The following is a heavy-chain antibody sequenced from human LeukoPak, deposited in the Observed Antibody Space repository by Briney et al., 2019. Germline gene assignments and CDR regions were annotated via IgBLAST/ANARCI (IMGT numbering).Heavy chain of an antibody. D-gene: IGHD3-3*01. J-gene: IGHJ3*02. CDR2: IYYSGST. Sequence: SETLSLTCTVSGGSISSGSYYWSWIRQPAGKGLEWIGYIYYSGSTNYNPSLKSRVTISVDTSKNQFPLKLSSVTAADTAVYYCARADLSHAFDIWGQGTMVTVSS. CDR3: ARADLSHAFDI. V-gene: IGHV4-61*10. CDR1: GGSISSGSYY.